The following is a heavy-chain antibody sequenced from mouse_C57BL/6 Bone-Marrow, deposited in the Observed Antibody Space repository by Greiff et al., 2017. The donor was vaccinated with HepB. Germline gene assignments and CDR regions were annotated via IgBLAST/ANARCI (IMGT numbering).Heavy chain of an antibody. D-gene: IGHD1-1*01. CDR2: IRNKANNHAT. V-gene: IGHV6-6*01. J-gene: IGHJ3*01. CDR3: TCYYGSSSAWFAY. Sequence: EVKVEESGGGLVQLGGSMKLSCAASGFTFSDAWMDWVRQSPEKGLEWVAEIRNKANNHATYYAESVKGRFTISRDDSKSSVYLQMNSLRAEDTGIYYCTCYYGSSSAWFAYWGQGTLVTVSA. CDR1: GFTFSDAW.